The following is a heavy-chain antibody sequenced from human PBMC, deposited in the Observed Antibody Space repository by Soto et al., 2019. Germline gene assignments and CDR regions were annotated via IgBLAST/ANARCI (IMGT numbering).Heavy chain of an antibody. CDR3: ASSERTITMVRGVIFAEPFGY. V-gene: IGHV4-31*03. CDR2: IYYSGST. CDR1: GGSISSGGYY. Sequence: PSETLSLTCTVSGGSISSGGYYWSWIRQHPGKGLEWIGYIYYSGSTYYNPSLKSRVTISVDTSKNQFSLKLSSVTAADTAVYYCASSERTITMVRGVIFAEPFGYWGQGTLVTVSS. J-gene: IGHJ4*02. D-gene: IGHD3-10*01.